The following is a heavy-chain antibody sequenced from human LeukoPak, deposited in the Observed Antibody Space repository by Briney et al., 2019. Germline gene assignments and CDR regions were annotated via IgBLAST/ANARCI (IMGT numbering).Heavy chain of an antibody. D-gene: IGHD3-16*02. J-gene: IGHJ5*02. V-gene: IGHV3-74*01. Sequence: GGSLRLSCAASGFSFSSSWMHWVRQAPGQGLLWVSRINSDGTTTHYADSVKGRFTISRDNAKNTVYLQMNSLRPEDAAVYYCARDLGWGSYRNHWGQGTLVTVSS. CDR2: INSDGTTT. CDR3: ARDLGWGSYRNH. CDR1: GFSFSSSW.